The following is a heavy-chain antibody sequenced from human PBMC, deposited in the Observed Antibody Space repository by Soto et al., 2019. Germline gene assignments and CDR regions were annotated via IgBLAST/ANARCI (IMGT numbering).Heavy chain of an antibody. CDR1: GSISSYY. Sequence: SVTLSLTCTVGSISSYYWSWIRQSPGKGLKWIGHIYYSGSTNYNPSLKSRVTMSVDTSKNQFSLKLSSVTAADTAVYYCARHNGRGSGTYRRLNDAFDISGQGTMVTVSS. CDR2: IYYSGST. D-gene: IGHD3-10*01. J-gene: IGHJ3*02. CDR3: ARHNGRGSGTYRRLNDAFDI. V-gene: IGHV4-59*08.